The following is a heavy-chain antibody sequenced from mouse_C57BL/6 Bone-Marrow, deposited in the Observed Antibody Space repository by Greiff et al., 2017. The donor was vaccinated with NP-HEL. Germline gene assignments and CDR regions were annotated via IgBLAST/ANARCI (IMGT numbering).Heavy chain of an antibody. D-gene: IGHD4-1*01. CDR1: GYSITSGYY. J-gene: IGHJ3*01. V-gene: IGHV3-6*01. CDR3: ARATGSFAY. CDR2: ISYDGSN. Sequence: DVQLQESGPGLVKPSQSLSLTCSVTGYSITSGYYWNWIRQFPGNKLEWMGYISYDGSNNYNPSLKNRISITRDTSKNQFFLKLNSVTTEDTATYYCARATGSFAYWGQGTLVTVSA.